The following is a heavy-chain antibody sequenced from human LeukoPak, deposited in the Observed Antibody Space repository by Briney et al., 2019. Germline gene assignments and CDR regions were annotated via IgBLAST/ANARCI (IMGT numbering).Heavy chain of an antibody. CDR2: IDSSGST. CDR1: GGSISSYY. V-gene: IGHV4-4*07. Sequence: SETLSLTCTVSGGSISSYYWSWIRQPAGKGLEWIGRIDSSGSTNYNPSLKSRVTISVGTSKNQFSLKLSSVTAADTAVYYCAREGGYSYGDAPLHFDYWGQGTLVTVSS. CDR3: AREGGYSYGDAPLHFDY. J-gene: IGHJ4*02. D-gene: IGHD5-18*01.